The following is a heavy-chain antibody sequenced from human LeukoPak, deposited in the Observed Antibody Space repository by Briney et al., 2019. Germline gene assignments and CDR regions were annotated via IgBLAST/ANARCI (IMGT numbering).Heavy chain of an antibody. J-gene: IGHJ4*02. D-gene: IGHD1-26*01. V-gene: IGHV3-23*01. Sequence: GASLRLSCAASGFTFSSYAMSWVRQAPGKGLEWVSAISGSGRSTFYSDSVKGRFTISRDNSKNTLYLQMNSLRAEDTAVYYRARDGGTYQFDYWGQGTLVTVSS. CDR1: GFTFSSYA. CDR3: ARDGGTYQFDY. CDR2: ISGSGRST.